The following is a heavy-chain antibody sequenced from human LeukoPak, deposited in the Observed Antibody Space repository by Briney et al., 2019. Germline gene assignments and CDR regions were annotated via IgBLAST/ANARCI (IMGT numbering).Heavy chain of an antibody. J-gene: IGHJ4*02. Sequence: PGGSLRLSCAASGFTFSSYSMNWVRQAPGKGVEWVSSISSSSSYIYYADSVKGRFTISRDNAKNSLYLQMNSLRAEDTAVYYCARENYYDSSGYQGGFDYWGQGTLVTVSS. CDR3: ARENYYDSSGYQGGFDY. V-gene: IGHV3-21*01. CDR1: GFTFSSYS. CDR2: ISSSSSYI. D-gene: IGHD3-22*01.